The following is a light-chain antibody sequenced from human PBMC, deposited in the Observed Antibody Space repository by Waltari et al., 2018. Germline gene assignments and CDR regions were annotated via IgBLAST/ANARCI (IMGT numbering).Light chain of an antibody. Sequence: QSALTQPASVSGSPGQSITISCTGATTDIGSSNLVSWYQQHPGKAPKPMVYDVFYRPSGVSNRFSASKSGNTASLTISGLQAEDEADYYCCSYAGSYTWVFGGGTKLTVL. CDR2: DVF. V-gene: IGLV2-23*02. J-gene: IGLJ3*02. CDR3: CSYAGSYTWV. CDR1: TTDIGSSNL.